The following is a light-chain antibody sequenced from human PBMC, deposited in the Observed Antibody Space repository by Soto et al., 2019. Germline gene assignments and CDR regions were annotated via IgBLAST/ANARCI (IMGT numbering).Light chain of an antibody. Sequence: IVFAQTPGTLSLPPGARATLSCRACQSVTTQLAWYQQKPGQAPRLIIHGASSRATGVPDRITGSGSGTDFTLSISRLEPEDFAVYYCQQYGGSTRTFGQGTKVDIK. J-gene: IGKJ1*01. CDR2: GAS. CDR1: QSVTTQ. CDR3: QQYGGSTRT. V-gene: IGKV3-20*01.